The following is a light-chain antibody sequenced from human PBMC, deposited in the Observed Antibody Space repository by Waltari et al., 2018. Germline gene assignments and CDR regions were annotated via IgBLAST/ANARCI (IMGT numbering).Light chain of an antibody. J-gene: IGLJ1*01. CDR3: SSFTTSGAYV. Sequence: QSALTQPASVSGSPGQSITISCTATSGDVGDYNHVSWFQQHPGKAPKLMISEVAERPSGISNRFSGSKSGNTASLTISGLQTEDEADYYCSSFTTSGAYVFGAGTKVTVL. V-gene: IGLV2-14*01. CDR1: SGDVGDYNH. CDR2: EVA.